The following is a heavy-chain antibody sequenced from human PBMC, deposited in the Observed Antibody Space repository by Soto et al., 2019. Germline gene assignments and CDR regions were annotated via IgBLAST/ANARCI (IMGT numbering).Heavy chain of an antibody. D-gene: IGHD2-15*01. V-gene: IGHV3-23*01. J-gene: IGHJ5*02. CDR3: AKEMSAAS. Sequence: EVQLWESGGGLVQPGGSLRLSCTGSGFSFSSSAMSWVRQAPGKGLEWVSGISAGGGGNTYYADSVKGRFTISRDNSKLYLQMNSLRAEDTALYHCAKEMSAASWGQGTLVTVSS. CDR2: ISAGGGGNT. CDR1: GFSFSSSA.